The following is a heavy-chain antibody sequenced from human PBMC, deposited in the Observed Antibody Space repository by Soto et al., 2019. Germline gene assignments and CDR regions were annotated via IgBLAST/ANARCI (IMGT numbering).Heavy chain of an antibody. D-gene: IGHD3-9*01. J-gene: IGHJ4*02. Sequence: GSLRLSCAASGFTVSSNYMSWVRQAPGKGLEWVSVIYSGGSTYYADSVKGRFTISRDNSKNTLYLQMNSLRAEDTAVYYCARDKIPDILTGYYDEYWGQGTLVTVSS. CDR2: IYSGGST. CDR1: GFTVSSNY. CDR3: ARDKIPDILTGYYDEY. V-gene: IGHV3-66*01.